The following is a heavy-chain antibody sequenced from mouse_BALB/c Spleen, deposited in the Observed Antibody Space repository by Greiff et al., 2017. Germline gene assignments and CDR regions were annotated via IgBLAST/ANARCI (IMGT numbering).Heavy chain of an antibody. J-gene: IGHJ3*01. Sequence: DVMLVESGGDLVKPGGSLKLSCAASGFTFSSYGMSWVRQTPDKRLEWVATISSGGSYTYYPDSVKGRFTISRDNAKNTLYLQMSSLKSEDTAMYYCARPGDYDWFAYWGQGTLVTVSA. V-gene: IGHV5-6*02. CDR1: GFTFSSYG. D-gene: IGHD2-4*01. CDR2: ISSGGSYT. CDR3: ARPGDYDWFAY.